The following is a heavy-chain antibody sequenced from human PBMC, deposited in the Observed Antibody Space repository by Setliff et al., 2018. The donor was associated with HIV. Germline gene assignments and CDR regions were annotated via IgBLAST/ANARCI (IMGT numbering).Heavy chain of an antibody. J-gene: IGHJ4*02. CDR1: GYTFPSYN. Sequence: ASVKVSCKASGYTFPSYNISWVRQAPGQGLEWMGWISAYNGDTNYAQKFQGRVTMTRATSTSTVYMELSSLTSEDTAVYFCAGGSRITVVSVLIYSRFDYWGQGTLVTVSS. V-gene: IGHV1-18*01. D-gene: IGHD3-3*01. CDR2: ISAYNGDT. CDR3: AGGSRITVVSVLIYSRFDY.